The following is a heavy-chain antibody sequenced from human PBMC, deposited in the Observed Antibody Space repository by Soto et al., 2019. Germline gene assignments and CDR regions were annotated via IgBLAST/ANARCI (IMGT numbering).Heavy chain of an antibody. CDR2: IYHSGST. Sequence: SETLSLTCAVSGGSISSSNWWSWVRQPPGKGLEWIGEIYHSGSTNYNPSLKSRVTISVDKSKNQFSLKLSSVTAADTAVYYCARVGLYYDSSGYWYEPWFDPWGQGTLVTVSS. CDR1: GGSISSSNW. CDR3: ARVGLYYDSSGYWYEPWFDP. J-gene: IGHJ5*02. D-gene: IGHD3-22*01. V-gene: IGHV4-4*02.